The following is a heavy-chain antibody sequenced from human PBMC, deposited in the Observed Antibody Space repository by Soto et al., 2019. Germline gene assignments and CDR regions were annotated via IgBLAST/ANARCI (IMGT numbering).Heavy chain of an antibody. D-gene: IGHD6-19*01. J-gene: IGHJ4*02. CDR3: ASHSYYYRSSGIYAFDF. Sequence: ASVKVSSKASGDASTNYGICWLRQAPEQGLEWMGWIGAYNGYTSYSEKVQVRVTITTDTSTSTASLELRSLRSEDTAVYYCASHSYYYRSSGIYAFDFWGQGTLVTVSS. CDR1: GDASTNYG. CDR2: IGAYNGYT. V-gene: IGHV1-18*01.